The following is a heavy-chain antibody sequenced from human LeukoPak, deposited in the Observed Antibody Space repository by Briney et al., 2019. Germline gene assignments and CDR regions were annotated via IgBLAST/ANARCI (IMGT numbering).Heavy chain of an antibody. CDR2: IYYSGST. CDR3: ARERATRAPNYYYYGMDV. CDR1: GGSISSYY. Sequence: SETLSLTCTVSGGSISSYYWSWIRQPPGKGLEWIGYIYYSGSTNYNPSLKSRVTISVDTSENQFSLKLSSVTAADTAVYYCARERATRAPNYYYYGMDVWGQGTTVTVSS. J-gene: IGHJ6*02. V-gene: IGHV4-59*01.